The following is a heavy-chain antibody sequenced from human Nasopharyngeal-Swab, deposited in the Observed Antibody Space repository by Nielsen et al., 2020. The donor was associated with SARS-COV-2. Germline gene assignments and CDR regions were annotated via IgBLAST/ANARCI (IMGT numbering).Heavy chain of an antibody. J-gene: IGHJ4*02. V-gene: IGHV3-53*01. D-gene: IGHD3-22*01. Sequence: WIRQPPGKGLEWVSVIYSGGSTYYADSVKGRFTISRDNSKNTLCLQMNSLRAEDTAVYYCAREGTTYYYDSSGSYSEYFFDYWGQGTLVTVSS. CDR3: AREGTTYYYDSSGSYSEYFFDY. CDR2: IYSGGST.